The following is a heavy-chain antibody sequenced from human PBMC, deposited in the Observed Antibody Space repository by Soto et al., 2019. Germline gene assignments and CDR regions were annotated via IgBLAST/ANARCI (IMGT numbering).Heavy chain of an antibody. CDR3: AKDWSVRNDLDYCYGMDV. CDR2: ISYDGSNK. Sequence: QVQLVESGGGVVQPGRSLRLSCAASGFTFSSYGMHWVRQAPGKGLEWVAVISYDGSNKYYADSVKGRFTISRDNSKNTLYLQMNSLRGEDTAVYYCAKDWSVRNDLDYCYGMDVWGQGTTVTVSS. CDR1: GFTFSSYG. V-gene: IGHV3-30*18. J-gene: IGHJ6*02. D-gene: IGHD1-1*01.